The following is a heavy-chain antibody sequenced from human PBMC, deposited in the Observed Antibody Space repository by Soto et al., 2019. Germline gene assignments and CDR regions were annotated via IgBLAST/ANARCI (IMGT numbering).Heavy chain of an antibody. V-gene: IGHV1-69*13. Sequence: ASVKVSSKASGGTFSSYAISWVRQAPGQGLEWMGGIIPIFGTANYAQKFQGRVTITADESTSTAYMELSSLRSEDTAVYYCARGPYHNYYYSSGLSNRFDPWGQGTLVTVSS. CDR1: GGTFSSYA. CDR3: ARGPYHNYYYSSGLSNRFDP. D-gene: IGHD3-22*01. J-gene: IGHJ5*02. CDR2: IIPIFGTA.